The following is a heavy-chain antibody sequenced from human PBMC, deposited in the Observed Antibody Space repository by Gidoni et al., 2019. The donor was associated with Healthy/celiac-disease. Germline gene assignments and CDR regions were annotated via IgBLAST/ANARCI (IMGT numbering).Heavy chain of an antibody. CDR1: GLTFSRYG. V-gene: IGHV3-33*01. J-gene: IGHJ4*02. CDR2: IWYDGSNK. D-gene: IGHD2-8*01. Sequence: QVQLVESGGGVVQPGRSLRLSCAACGLTFSRYGMHWVRQAPVKGLEWVAVIWYDGSNKYYADSVKGRFTISRDNSKNTLYLQMNSLRAEDTAVYYCARDTVSLEPQYYFDYWGQGTLVTVSS. CDR3: ARDTVSLEPQYYFDY.